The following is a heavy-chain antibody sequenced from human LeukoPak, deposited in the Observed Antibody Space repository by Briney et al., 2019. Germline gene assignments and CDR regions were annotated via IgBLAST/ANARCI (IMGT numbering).Heavy chain of an antibody. Sequence: PSQTLSLTCAVSGGSISSGGYSWSWIRQPPGKGLEWIGYIYYSGSTNYNPSLKSRVTISVDTSKNQFSLKLSSVTAADTAVYYCARDGLRFEESNFDYWGQGTLVTVSS. J-gene: IGHJ4*02. D-gene: IGHD3-10*01. CDR2: IYYSGST. CDR3: ARDGLRFEESNFDY. CDR1: GGSISSGGYS. V-gene: IGHV4-30-2*01.